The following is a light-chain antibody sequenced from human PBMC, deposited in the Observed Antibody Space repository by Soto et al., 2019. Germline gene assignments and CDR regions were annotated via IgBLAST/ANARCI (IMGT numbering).Light chain of an antibody. J-gene: IGKJ1*01. V-gene: IGKV3-15*01. CDR1: QGISRT. CDR2: GAS. CDR3: QQYNSYPWT. Sequence: IGVSQSAATVSVSPGETATLSCRASQGISRTLAWYQVKPGQAPRLLFYGASTRATGVPARFSGSGSGTEFTLTISSLQADNFATYYCQQYNSYPWTFGQGTKVDI.